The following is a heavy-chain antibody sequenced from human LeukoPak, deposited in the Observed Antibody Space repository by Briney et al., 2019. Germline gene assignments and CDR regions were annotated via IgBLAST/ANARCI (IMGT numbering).Heavy chain of an antibody. V-gene: IGHV3-48*01. D-gene: IGHD3-3*01. Sequence: GGSLRLSCAASGFTFSSYNINWVRQAPGKGLGWVPYISGSSDDIYYADSVKGRFTISRDNAKNSLHLQMNSLRAEDTAVYYCARSRTFGVGFWSGRQNDAFDIWGQGTMVTVSS. CDR1: GFTFSSYN. CDR2: ISGSSDDI. CDR3: ARSRTFGVGFWSGRQNDAFDI. J-gene: IGHJ3*02.